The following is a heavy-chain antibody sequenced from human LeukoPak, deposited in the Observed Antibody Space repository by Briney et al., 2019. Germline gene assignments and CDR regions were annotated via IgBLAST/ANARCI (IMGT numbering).Heavy chain of an antibody. CDR1: GGSISSYY. V-gene: IGHV4-59*08. Sequence: SETLSLTCTVSGGSISSYYWSWIRQPPGKGLEWIGYIYYSGSTNYNPSLKSRVTISVDTSKNQFSLKLSSVTAADTAVYYCARHFSDEVVPAAMVDYWGQGTLVTVSS. CDR2: IYYSGST. D-gene: IGHD2-2*01. CDR3: ARHFSDEVVPAAMVDY. J-gene: IGHJ4*02.